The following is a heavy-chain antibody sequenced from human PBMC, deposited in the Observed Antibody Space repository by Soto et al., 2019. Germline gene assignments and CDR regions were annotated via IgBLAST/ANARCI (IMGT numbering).Heavy chain of an antibody. Sequence: ASVKVSCKASGYTFTSYGMSWVRQDPGQGLEWMGWISAYNGNTNYAQKLQGRVTMTTDTSTSTAYMELRSLRSDDTAVYYCAYSSGSYYYYGMDVWGQGTTVTVSS. D-gene: IGHD6-19*01. CDR3: AYSSGSYYYYGMDV. V-gene: IGHV1-18*01. CDR2: ISAYNGNT. J-gene: IGHJ6*02. CDR1: GYTFTSYG.